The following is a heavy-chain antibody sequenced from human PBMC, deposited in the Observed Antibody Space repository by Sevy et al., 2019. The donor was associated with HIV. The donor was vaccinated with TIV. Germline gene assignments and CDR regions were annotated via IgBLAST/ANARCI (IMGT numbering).Heavy chain of an antibody. V-gene: IGHV4-59*01. CDR2: IYYSGNT. CDR3: ARARRSYSGYDLDAFDI. J-gene: IGHJ3*02. CDR1: GGSISSYY. Sequence: SETLSLTCTVSGGSISSYYWSWIRQPPGKGLEWIGYIYYSGNTNYNPSLKSRVTISVDTSKNQCSLKLSSVTAADTAVYYCARARRSYSGYDLDAFDIWGQGTMVTVSS. D-gene: IGHD5-12*01.